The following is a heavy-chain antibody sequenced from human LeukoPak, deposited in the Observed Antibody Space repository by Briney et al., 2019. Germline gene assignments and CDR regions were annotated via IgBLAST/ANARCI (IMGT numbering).Heavy chain of an antibody. CDR1: GFTFSDYY. Sequence: GGSLRLSCAASGFTFSDYYMSWIRQAPGKRLEWVSYISSSSSYTNYADSVKGRFTISRDNAKNSLYLQMNSLRAEDTAVYYCARLRYGSPTSIWWFDPWGQGTLVTVSS. D-gene: IGHD3-9*01. V-gene: IGHV3-11*06. CDR2: ISSSSSYT. J-gene: IGHJ5*02. CDR3: ARLRYGSPTSIWWFDP.